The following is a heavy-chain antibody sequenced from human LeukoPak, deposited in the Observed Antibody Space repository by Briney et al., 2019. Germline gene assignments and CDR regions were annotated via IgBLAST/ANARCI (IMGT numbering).Heavy chain of an antibody. CDR1: GFTFDDYA. CDR3: AKDGGYCSSTSCSPGAGYYYYYGMDV. V-gene: IGHV3-43*02. J-gene: IGHJ6*02. Sequence: GRSLRLSCAASGFTFDDYAMHWVRQAPGKGLEWVSLISGDGGSTYYADSVKGRFTISRDNGKDSLYLQMDSLRTEDTALYYCAKDGGYCSSTSCSPGAGYYYYYGMDVWGQGTTVTVSS. D-gene: IGHD2-2*01. CDR2: ISGDGGST.